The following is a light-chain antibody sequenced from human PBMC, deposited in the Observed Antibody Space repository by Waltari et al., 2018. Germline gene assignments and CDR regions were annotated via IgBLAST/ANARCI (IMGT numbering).Light chain of an antibody. CDR3: SSWTGTSTLVL. Sequence: QYALTQPASVSGSPGQSITIACTGTSSDIGRYNYVSWYQQHSGKAPKLLIYYVSNRPPGVSYRFSGSRSGNTASLTISGLQADDEADYFCSSWTGTSTLVLFGGGTRQTVL. V-gene: IGLV2-14*03. CDR2: YVS. J-gene: IGLJ2*01. CDR1: SSDIGRYNY.